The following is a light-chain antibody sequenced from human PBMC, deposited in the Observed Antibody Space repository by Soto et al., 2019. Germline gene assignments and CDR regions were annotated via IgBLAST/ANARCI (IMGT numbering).Light chain of an antibody. Sequence: DIQLTQSPSFLSASVGDRVTITCRASQGIRSYLAWYQQKPGKAPNLLIYAASTLQSGVPSRFSGSESGTEFTLTIISLQPEDFATYYCQQLNSYPLTFGGGTKVEIK. CDR3: QQLNSYPLT. CDR2: AAS. CDR1: QGIRSY. V-gene: IGKV1-9*01. J-gene: IGKJ4*01.